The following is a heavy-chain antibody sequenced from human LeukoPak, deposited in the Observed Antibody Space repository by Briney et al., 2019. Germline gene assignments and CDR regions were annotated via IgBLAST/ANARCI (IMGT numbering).Heavy chain of an antibody. Sequence: PSETLSLTCTVSGGSISSGDYYWSWIRQPPGKGLEWIGYIYYSGSTNYNPSLKSRVTISVDTSKNQFSLKLSSVTAADTAVYYCARWDPPTFVGSDWGQGTLVTVSS. CDR2: IYYSGST. D-gene: IGHD2-21*01. V-gene: IGHV4-61*08. CDR3: ARWDPPTFVGSD. CDR1: GGSISSGDYY. J-gene: IGHJ4*02.